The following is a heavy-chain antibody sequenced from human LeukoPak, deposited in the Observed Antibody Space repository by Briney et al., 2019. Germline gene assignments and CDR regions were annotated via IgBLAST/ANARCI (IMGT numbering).Heavy chain of an antibody. CDR1: GGSISSYY. Sequence: KPSETLSLTCTVSGGSISSYYWSWIRQPPGKGLEWIGYISYSGNTNYNPSLKSRVTISVDTSKNQFSPKLTSVTAADTAVYYCARQGGYIAPLALWGQGTLVTVSA. D-gene: IGHD6-13*01. CDR2: ISYSGNT. J-gene: IGHJ4*02. V-gene: IGHV4-59*08. CDR3: ARQGGYIAPLAL.